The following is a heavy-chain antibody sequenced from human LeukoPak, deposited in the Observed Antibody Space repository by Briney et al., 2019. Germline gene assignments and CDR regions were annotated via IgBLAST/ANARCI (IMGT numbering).Heavy chain of an antibody. V-gene: IGHV3-21*01. CDR1: GFTFSSYS. J-gene: IGHJ4*02. CDR2: ISGSGGST. D-gene: IGHD3-10*01. Sequence: PGGSLRLSCAASGFTFSSYSMQWVRQTPGKGLEWVSAISGSGGSTYYADSVKGRFTISRDNAKNSLYLQMNSLRAEDTAVYYCARAQGSGSYFPRAFDYWGQGTLVTVSS. CDR3: ARAQGSGSYFPRAFDY.